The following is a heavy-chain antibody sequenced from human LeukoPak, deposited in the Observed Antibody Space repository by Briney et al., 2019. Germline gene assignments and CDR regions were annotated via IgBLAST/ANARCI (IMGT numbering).Heavy chain of an antibody. CDR1: GSIFNTHS. V-gene: IGHV3-21*06. D-gene: IGHD3-10*01. J-gene: IGHJ4*02. Sequence: PGGSLRLSCAASGSIFNTHSMNWVRQAPGKGLEWVSAISRSSSSIKYADSVKGRFTISRDDAKSSVYLEMNSLRADDTAVYYCAKVGTGNQYGSGDFDLWGQGSLVTVSS. CDR3: AKVGTGNQYGSGDFDL. CDR2: ISRSSSSI.